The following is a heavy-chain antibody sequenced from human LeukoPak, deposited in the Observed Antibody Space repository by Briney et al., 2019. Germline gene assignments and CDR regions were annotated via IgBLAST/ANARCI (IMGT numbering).Heavy chain of an antibody. CDR3: AELGITMIGGV. J-gene: IGHJ6*04. CDR2: ISYDGSNK. V-gene: IGHV3-30*18. CDR1: GFTFSNYG. Sequence: GGSLRLSCATSGFTFSNYGMHWVRQAPGKGLQWVAIISYDGSNKYYADSVKGRFTISRDNAKNSLYLQMNSLRAEDTAVYYCAELGITMIGGVWGKGTTVTISS. D-gene: IGHD3-10*02.